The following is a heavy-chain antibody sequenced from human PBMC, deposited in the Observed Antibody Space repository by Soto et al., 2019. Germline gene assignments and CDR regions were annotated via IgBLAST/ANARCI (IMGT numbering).Heavy chain of an antibody. Sequence: GVLRLSCAASGFTFSDYYMPWIRQAPGKGLEWVSYISTSGSSTYYADSLKGRFTISRDNAEDSLYLQMSSLTAEDTAVYYCARDDYFGSGSYDFADWGQGTLVTVSS. CDR1: GFTFSDYY. V-gene: IGHV3-11*01. CDR3: ARDDYFGSGSYDFAD. J-gene: IGHJ4*02. D-gene: IGHD3-10*01. CDR2: ISTSGSST.